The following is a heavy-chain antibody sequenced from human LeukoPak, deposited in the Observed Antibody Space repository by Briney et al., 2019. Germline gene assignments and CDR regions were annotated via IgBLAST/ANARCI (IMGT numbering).Heavy chain of an antibody. J-gene: IGHJ4*02. CDR2: NDPNSGAT. Sequence: ASVKVSCKASGYTFTGYYLHWVRQAPGQGLEWMGWNDPNSGATGFAQKYQGRVTMTRDTSIRTAYMELSRLRSDDTAVYYCATVGAKTFDHWGQGTLVTVSS. CDR3: ATVGAKTFDH. CDR1: GYTFTGYY. D-gene: IGHD1-26*01. V-gene: IGHV1-2*02.